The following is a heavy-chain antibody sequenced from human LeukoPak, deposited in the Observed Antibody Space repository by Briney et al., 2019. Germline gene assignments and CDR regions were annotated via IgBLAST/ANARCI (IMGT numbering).Heavy chain of an antibody. Sequence: ASVKVSCKASGYIFTGQDMHWVRQAPGQGLEWMGWINPNTGGTHYAQRFQGRVTMTRDTSISTAYMELSSLRSDDTAAYYCASYPRYSSSPPFDYWGQGTLVTVSS. CDR2: INPNTGGT. D-gene: IGHD6-6*01. J-gene: IGHJ4*02. CDR1: GYIFTGQD. V-gene: IGHV1-2*02. CDR3: ASYPRYSSSPPFDY.